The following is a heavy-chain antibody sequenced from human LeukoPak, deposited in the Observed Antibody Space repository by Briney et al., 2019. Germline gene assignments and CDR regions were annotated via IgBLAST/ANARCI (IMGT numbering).Heavy chain of an antibody. Sequence: PSETLSLTCAVYGGSFSGYYWSWIRQPPGKGLEWIGEINHSGSTNYNPSLKSRVTISVDTSKNQFSLKLSSVTAADTAVYYCARTDYSGSRCMDVWGQGTTVTVSS. CDR3: ARTDYSGSRCMDV. CDR1: GGSFSGYY. D-gene: IGHD4-11*01. V-gene: IGHV4-34*01. J-gene: IGHJ6*02. CDR2: INHSGST.